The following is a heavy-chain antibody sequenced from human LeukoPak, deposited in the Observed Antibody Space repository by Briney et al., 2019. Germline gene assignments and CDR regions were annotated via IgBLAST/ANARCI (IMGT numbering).Heavy chain of an antibody. J-gene: IGHJ3*02. CDR1: GGSFSGYY. Sequence: SETLSLTCAVYGGSFSGYYWSWIRQPPGKGLEWIGEINHSGSTNYNPSLKSRVTISVDTSKNQFSLKLSSVTAADTAVYYCATFSKQWLTAFGIWGQGTMVTVSS. CDR2: INHSGST. V-gene: IGHV4-34*01. D-gene: IGHD6-19*01. CDR3: ATFSKQWLTAFGI.